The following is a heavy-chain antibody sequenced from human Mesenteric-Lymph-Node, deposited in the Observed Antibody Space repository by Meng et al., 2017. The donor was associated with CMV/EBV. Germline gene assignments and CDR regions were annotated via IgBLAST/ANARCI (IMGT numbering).Heavy chain of an antibody. V-gene: IGHV3-30-3*01. CDR1: YS. J-gene: IGHJ3*02. CDR2: ISYDENNK. Sequence: YSMHWVRQAPGKGLEWVAFISYDENNKYYADSVKGRFTISRDDSKNTLYLQMSRLRIDDTAVYYCARVPTRYCSSSTCYLGSFDIWGQGTMVTVSS. D-gene: IGHD2-2*01. CDR3: ARVPTRYCSSSTCYLGSFDI.